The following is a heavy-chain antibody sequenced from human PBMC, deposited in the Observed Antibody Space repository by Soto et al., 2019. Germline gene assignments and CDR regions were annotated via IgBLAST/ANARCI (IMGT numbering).Heavy chain of an antibody. Sequence: PSETLSLTCAVSGYSISSGDYWGWIRQPAGRGLEWIGRIYSSGSNNYNPSLESRVTMSVDTSKNQFSLTLRSVTAADTAVYFCARGYESGYTFGHDLWGQGTLVTVSS. CDR2: IYSSGSN. D-gene: IGHD3-3*01. J-gene: IGHJ5*02. V-gene: IGHV4-4*07. CDR1: GYSISSGDY. CDR3: ARGYESGYTFGHDL.